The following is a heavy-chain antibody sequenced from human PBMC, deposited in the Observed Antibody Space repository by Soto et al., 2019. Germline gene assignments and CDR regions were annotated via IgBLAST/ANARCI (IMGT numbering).Heavy chain of an antibody. CDR2: IWYDGNNK. J-gene: IGHJ4*02. D-gene: IGHD3-22*01. Sequence: QVQLVESGGGMVQPGRSLRLSCAASGFTFSSYGMHWVRQAPGKGLEWVAVIWYDGNNKYYADSVKGRFTISRDNSKNTLYLQMNSLRAEDTAVYYCARAAYDYYDSSGSPGYWGQGTLVTVSS. CDR3: ARAAYDYYDSSGSPGY. V-gene: IGHV3-33*01. CDR1: GFTFSSYG.